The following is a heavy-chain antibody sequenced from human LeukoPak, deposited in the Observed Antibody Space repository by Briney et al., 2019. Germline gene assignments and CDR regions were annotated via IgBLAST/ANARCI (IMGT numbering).Heavy chain of an antibody. CDR1: GFTFSSYS. J-gene: IGHJ6*03. CDR2: ISSSSSYI. CDR3: ASAWGRNYYYYYMDV. Sequence: GGSLRLSCAASGFTFSSYSMNWVRQAPGRGLEWVSSISSSSSYIYYADSVKGRFTISSDNAKNSLYLQMNSLRAEDTAVYYCASAWGRNYYYYYMDVWGKGTTVTVSS. V-gene: IGHV3-21*01. D-gene: IGHD3-16*01.